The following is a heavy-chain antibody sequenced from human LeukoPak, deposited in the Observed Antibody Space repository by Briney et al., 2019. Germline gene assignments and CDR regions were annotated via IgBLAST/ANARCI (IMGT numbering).Heavy chain of an antibody. J-gene: IGHJ4*02. CDR1: GFTFSSKW. CDR3: AREAYGSGNYYSDY. D-gene: IGHD3-10*01. V-gene: IGHV3-74*01. Sequence: GESLRLSCAASGFTFSSKWMQGVGQAPGKALVWVSGIHKDGSSTIYADSVKGRFTISRDNAKNTLYLQMNSLRAEDTAMYYCAREAYGSGNYYSDYWGQGTLVTVSS. CDR2: IHKDGSST.